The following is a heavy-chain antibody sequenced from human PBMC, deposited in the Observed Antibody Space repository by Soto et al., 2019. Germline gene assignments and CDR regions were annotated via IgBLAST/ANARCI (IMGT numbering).Heavy chain of an antibody. Sequence: SVKVSCKASGGTFSSYAISWVRQAPGRGLEWMGGIIPIFGTANYAQKFQGRVTITADESTSTAYMELSSLRSEDTAVYYCASPLDYGSGIDPYYYYGMDVWGQGTTVTVSS. CDR1: GGTFSSYA. D-gene: IGHD3-10*01. V-gene: IGHV1-69*13. CDR2: IIPIFGTA. J-gene: IGHJ6*02. CDR3: ASPLDYGSGIDPYYYYGMDV.